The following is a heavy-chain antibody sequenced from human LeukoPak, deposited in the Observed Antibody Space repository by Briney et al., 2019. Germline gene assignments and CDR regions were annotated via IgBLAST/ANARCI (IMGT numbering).Heavy chain of an antibody. Sequence: SETLSLTCAVYGGSFSGYYWSWIRQPPGKGLEWIGEINHSGSTNYNPSLKSRVTISVDTSKNQFSLKLSPVTAADTAVYYCARDCSGGSCYSGFDYWGQGTLVTVSS. D-gene: IGHD2-15*01. V-gene: IGHV4-34*01. CDR1: GGSFSGYY. J-gene: IGHJ4*02. CDR3: ARDCSGGSCYSGFDY. CDR2: INHSGST.